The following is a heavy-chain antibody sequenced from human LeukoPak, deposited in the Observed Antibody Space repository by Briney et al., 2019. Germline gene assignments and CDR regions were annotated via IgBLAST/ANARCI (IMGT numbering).Heavy chain of an antibody. Sequence: SGGSLRLSCAASGFTFSDYNMHWVRQAPGQGLEWVSLTSNDGTNKYYAVSVKGRFTISRDNSKNTLYLQMNSLRSEDTAVYYCALGVAATWGSPDDYWGQGTLVTVSS. D-gene: IGHD2-15*01. V-gene: IGHV3-30-3*01. J-gene: IGHJ4*02. CDR1: GFTFSDYN. CDR3: ALGVAATWGSPDDY. CDR2: TSNDGTNK.